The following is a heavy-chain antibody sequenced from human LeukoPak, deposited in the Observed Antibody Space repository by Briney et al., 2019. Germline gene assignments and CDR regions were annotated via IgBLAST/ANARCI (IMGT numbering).Heavy chain of an antibody. D-gene: IGHD3-22*01. J-gene: IGHJ4*02. V-gene: IGHV3-23*01. Sequence: GRSLRLSCAASGFIFSSYGMHWVRQAPGVGLEWVSAIDGGGGRTWYADSVRGRFTISRDNSKNTLFMQMNSLRAEDTAVYYCAKDFYDSSGSRYDYWGQGTLVTVSS. CDR1: GFIFSSYG. CDR2: IDGGGGRT. CDR3: AKDFYDSSGSRYDY.